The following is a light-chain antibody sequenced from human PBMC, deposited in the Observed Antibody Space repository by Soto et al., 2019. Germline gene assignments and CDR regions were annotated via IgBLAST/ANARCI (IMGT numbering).Light chain of an antibody. J-gene: IGKJ5*01. Sequence: AIQLTQSPSSLSASVGDRVSITCRASQGISSALAWYQHNPGKAPKILIYDASSLQSGVPSRFSGSESGTECTLTITRLQPEDFATYYCQQLRTYPFTFVQGTRLEIK. CDR2: DAS. V-gene: IGKV1-13*02. CDR1: QGISSA. CDR3: QQLRTYPFT.